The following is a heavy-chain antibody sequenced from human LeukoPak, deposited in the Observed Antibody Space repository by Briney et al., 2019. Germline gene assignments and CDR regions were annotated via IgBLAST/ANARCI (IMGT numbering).Heavy chain of an antibody. V-gene: IGHV3-53*01. Sequence: GGSLRLSRAASGFSVSSNYMNWVRQAPGKGLEWVSIIYSGGNTYYADSVKGRFTISRDNSKNTLHLQMNSLRAEDTAVYYCARVLWNGDYPRFDYWGQGTLVTVSS. CDR3: ARVLWNGDYPRFDY. CDR2: IYSGGNT. D-gene: IGHD4-17*01. J-gene: IGHJ4*02. CDR1: GFSVSSNY.